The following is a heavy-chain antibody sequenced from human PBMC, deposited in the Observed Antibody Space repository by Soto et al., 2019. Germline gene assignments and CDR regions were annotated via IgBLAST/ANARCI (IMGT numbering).Heavy chain of an antibody. CDR3: ARDLIAVAGRGSDAFDI. V-gene: IGHV1-3*01. Sequence: QVQLVQSGAEVKKPGASVKVSCKASGYTFTSYAMHWVRQAPGQRLEWMGWINAGNGNTKYSQKFQGRVTITRDTSASTAYMELSSLRSEDTAVYYCARDLIAVAGRGSDAFDIWGQGTMVTVSS. D-gene: IGHD6-19*01. J-gene: IGHJ3*02. CDR2: INAGNGNT. CDR1: GYTFTSYA.